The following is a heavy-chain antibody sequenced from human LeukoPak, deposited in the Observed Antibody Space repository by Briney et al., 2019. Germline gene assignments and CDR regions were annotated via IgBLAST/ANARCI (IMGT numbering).Heavy chain of an antibody. CDR3: ARQSCRGGSCFIDY. J-gene: IGHJ4*02. V-gene: IGHV3-30*03. Sequence: GRSLRLSCAASGFIFSSCGMHWVRQAPGKGLEWVAVISYDGSNKYYADSVKGRLTISRDNSKTTLYLQMNSLRAEDTAVYYRARQSCRGGSCFIDYWGQGTLVTVSS. D-gene: IGHD2-15*01. CDR2: ISYDGSNK. CDR1: GFIFSSCG.